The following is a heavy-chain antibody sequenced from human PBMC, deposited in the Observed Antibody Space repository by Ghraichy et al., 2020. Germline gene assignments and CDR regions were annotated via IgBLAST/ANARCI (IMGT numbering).Heavy chain of an antibody. CDR2: INHSVST. J-gene: IGHJ4*02. CDR3: ARGSGGYGDKIYYFDY. Sequence: SETLSLTCAVYGGSFSGYYWSWIRQPPGKGLEWIGEINHSVSTNYNPSLKSRVTISVDTSKNQFSLKLSSVTAADTAVYYCARGSGGYGDKIYYFDYWGQVTLVSVSS. CDR1: GGSFSGYY. D-gene: IGHD4-17*01. V-gene: IGHV4-34*01.